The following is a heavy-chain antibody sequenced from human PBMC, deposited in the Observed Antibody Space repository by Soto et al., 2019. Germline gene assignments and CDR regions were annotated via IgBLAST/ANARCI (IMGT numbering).Heavy chain of an antibody. CDR2: TYYRSKWYN. CDR1: GDSVSSNSAA. Sequence: SQTLSLTCAISGDSVSSNSAAWNWIRQSPSRGLEWLGRTYYRSKWYNDYAVSVKSRITINPDTSKNQFSLQLNSVTPEDTAVYYCARGPTAEQQLVSYYYYGMDVWGQGTTVTVSS. CDR3: ARGPTAEQQLVSYYYYGMDV. D-gene: IGHD6-13*01. J-gene: IGHJ6*02. V-gene: IGHV6-1*01.